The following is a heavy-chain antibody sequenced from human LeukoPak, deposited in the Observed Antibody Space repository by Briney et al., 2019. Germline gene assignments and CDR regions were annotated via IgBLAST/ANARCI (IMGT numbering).Heavy chain of an antibody. D-gene: IGHD1-26*01. J-gene: IGHJ6*03. V-gene: IGHV3-23*01. CDR3: ARGEAIVGAENYYMDV. CDR2: ISGSGGST. CDR1: GFTFSSYA. Sequence: PGGSQRLSCAASGFTFSSYAMSWVRQAPGKGLEWVSAISGSGGSTYYADSVKGRFTISRDNAKNSLYLQMNSLRAEDTAVYYCARGEAIVGAENYYMDVWGKGTTVTVSS.